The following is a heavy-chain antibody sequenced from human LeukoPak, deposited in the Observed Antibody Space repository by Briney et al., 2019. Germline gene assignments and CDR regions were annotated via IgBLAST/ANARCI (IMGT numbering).Heavy chain of an antibody. CDR2: IYPGDSDT. Sequence: GESLKISCKGSGYSFTSYWIGWVRQMPGKGLEWMGIIYPGDSDTRYSPYFQGQVTISADKSISTAYLQWSSLKASDTAMYYCARRWYDILTGPAHFDYWGQGTLVTVSS. J-gene: IGHJ4*02. CDR3: ARRWYDILTGPAHFDY. V-gene: IGHV5-51*01. CDR1: GYSFTSYW. D-gene: IGHD3-9*01.